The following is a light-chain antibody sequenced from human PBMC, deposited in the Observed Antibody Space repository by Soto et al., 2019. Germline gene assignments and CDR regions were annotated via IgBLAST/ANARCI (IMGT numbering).Light chain of an antibody. CDR3: QLYGGSPRP. CDR2: GAS. Sequence: EILLTQSPGTLSLSPGERATLSCRAGQSINNNYLAWYQQKRGQAPRLLIYGASSRATGIPDRFSGSGSGTEFTLTISRLEPEDFAVHHCQLYGGSPRPFGQGTNVEIK. V-gene: IGKV3-20*01. CDR1: QSINNNY. J-gene: IGKJ1*01.